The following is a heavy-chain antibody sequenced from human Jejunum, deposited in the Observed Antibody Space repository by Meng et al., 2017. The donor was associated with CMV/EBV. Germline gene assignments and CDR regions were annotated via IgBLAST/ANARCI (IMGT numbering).Heavy chain of an antibody. CDR2: IAPTGAR. J-gene: IGHJ4*02. Sequence: SISSSHWWSWVRQSPGKGLEWIAEIAPTGARNYNPSLKGRVTISVDYSKSQFSLMMTSVTAADTAIYYCVRGRCTKTSCYTGALDHWGPGTLVTVSS. V-gene: IGHV4-4*02. CDR3: VRGRCTKTSCYTGALDH. CDR1: SISSSHW. D-gene: IGHD2-2*02.